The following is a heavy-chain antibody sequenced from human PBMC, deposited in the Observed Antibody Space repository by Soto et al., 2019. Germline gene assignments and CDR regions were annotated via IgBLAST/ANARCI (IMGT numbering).Heavy chain of an antibody. CDR2: ISSSSRYI. CDR1: GFTFSSYS. D-gene: IGHD6-13*01. V-gene: IGHV3-21*01. J-gene: IGHJ3*02. CDR3: ARDISPYSSSWASDDAFHI. Sequence: EVQLVETGGGLVKPGGSLRLSCAASGFTFSSYSMNWVRQAPGKGLEWVSSISSSSRYIYYADSGKGRFTISRDNAKNSLYLQMNSLRDDDTAVYYCARDISPYSSSWASDDAFHIWGQGTMVTVSS.